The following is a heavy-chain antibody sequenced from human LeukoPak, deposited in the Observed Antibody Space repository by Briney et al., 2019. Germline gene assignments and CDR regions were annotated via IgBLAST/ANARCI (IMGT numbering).Heavy chain of an antibody. J-gene: IGHJ2*01. D-gene: IGHD5-24*01. CDR3: ARWLQPPPYWYFDL. V-gene: IGHV4-59*01. CDR1: GGSISSYY. CDR2: IYYSGST. Sequence: PSETLSLTCTVSGGSISSYYWSWIRQPPGKGLEWIGYIYYSGSTNYNPSLKIRVTISVDTSKNQSSLKLSSVTAADTAVYYCARWLQPPPYWYFDLWGRGTLVTVSS.